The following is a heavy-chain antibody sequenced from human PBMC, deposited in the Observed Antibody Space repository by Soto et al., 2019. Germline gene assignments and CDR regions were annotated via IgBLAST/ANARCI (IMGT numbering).Heavy chain of an antibody. CDR2: ISSSSSTI. Sequence: HPGGSLRLSCAASGFTFSSYSMNWVRQAPGKGLEWVSYISSSSSTIYYADSVKGRSTISRDNAKNSLYLQMNSLRDEDTAVYYCARGSKRHYDFWSGPHDAFDIWGQGTMVTVSS. D-gene: IGHD3-3*01. CDR1: GFTFSSYS. CDR3: ARGSKRHYDFWSGPHDAFDI. V-gene: IGHV3-48*02. J-gene: IGHJ3*02.